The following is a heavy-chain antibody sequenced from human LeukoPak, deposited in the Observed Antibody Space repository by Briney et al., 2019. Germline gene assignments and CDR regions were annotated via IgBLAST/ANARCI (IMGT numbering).Heavy chain of an antibody. J-gene: IGHJ1*01. D-gene: IGHD2-2*01. CDR2: IYYSGTT. CDR3: ATLGDQSFQH. V-gene: IGHV4-39*01. CDR1: GGSISSRDYY. Sequence: PSETLSLTCTVSGGSISSRDYYWGWIRQPPGRGLEWIGSIYYSGTTYYNPSLKSRVTISVDTSKNQFSLKLSSVTAADTAVYYCATLGDQSFQHWGQGTLVTVSS.